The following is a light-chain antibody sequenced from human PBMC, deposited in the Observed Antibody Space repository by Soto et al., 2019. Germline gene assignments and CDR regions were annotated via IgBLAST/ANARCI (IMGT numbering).Light chain of an antibody. CDR1: QRVSSGY. Sequence: EIMLTQSPATLSLSPGARAPLSCRARQRVSSGYVAWYQQKPGQAPRLLIYDASNRATGIPARFSGSGSGTDFTLTISSLEPEDFAVYYCQQRSNWPPITFGQGTRLEI. CDR3: QQRSNWPPIT. J-gene: IGKJ5*01. CDR2: DAS. V-gene: IGKV3-11*01.